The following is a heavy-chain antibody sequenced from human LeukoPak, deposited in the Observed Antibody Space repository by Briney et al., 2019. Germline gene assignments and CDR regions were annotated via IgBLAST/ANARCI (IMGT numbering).Heavy chain of an antibody. CDR2: ISSSSSYI. V-gene: IGHV3-21*01. D-gene: IGHD2-2*01. J-gene: IGHJ4*02. CDR1: GFTFSSYS. Sequence: GGSLRLSCAASGFTFSSYSMNWVRQAPGKGLEWDSSISSSSSYIYYADSVKGRFTISRDNAKNSLYLQMNSLRAEDTAVYYCARVYGLTSCCTFDYWGQGTLVTVSS. CDR3: ARVYGLTSCCTFDY.